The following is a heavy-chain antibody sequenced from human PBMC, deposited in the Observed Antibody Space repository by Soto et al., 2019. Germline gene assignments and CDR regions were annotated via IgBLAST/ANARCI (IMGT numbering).Heavy chain of an antibody. CDR1: GGSISSSSYY. Sequence: SETLSLTCTVSGGSISSSSYYWGWIRQPPGKGLEWIGSIYYSGSTYYNPSLKSRVTISVDTSKNQFSLKLSSVTAADTAVYYCASKRVITRFLFDYWGQGTLVTVSS. J-gene: IGHJ4*02. CDR3: ASKRVITRFLFDY. CDR2: IYYSGST. D-gene: IGHD3-22*01. V-gene: IGHV4-39*01.